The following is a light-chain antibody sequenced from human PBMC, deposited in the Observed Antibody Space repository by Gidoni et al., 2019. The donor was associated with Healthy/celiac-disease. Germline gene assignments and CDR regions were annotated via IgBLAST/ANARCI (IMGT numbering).Light chain of an antibody. CDR2: AAS. Sequence: DMQMTQSPSSLSASVGDRVTITCRASQSISSYLNWYQQKPGKAPKLLIYAASSLQSGVPSRFSGSGSGTDFTLTISSLQPEDVATYYCQQSYSTLVTFGQXTRLEIK. V-gene: IGKV1-39*01. CDR1: QSISSY. CDR3: QQSYSTLVT. J-gene: IGKJ5*01.